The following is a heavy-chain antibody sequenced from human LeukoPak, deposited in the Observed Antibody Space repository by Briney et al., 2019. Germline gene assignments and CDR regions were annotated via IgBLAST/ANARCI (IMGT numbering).Heavy chain of an antibody. Sequence: SETLSLTCAVYGGSFSHYYWSWIRQPPGKGLEWIGEINHSGSTNYNPSLKSRVTISVDTSKNQFSLKLTSVTAADTAVYYRASYGGNSVYDSWGQGTLVTVSS. D-gene: IGHD4-23*01. CDR1: GGSFSHYY. V-gene: IGHV4-34*01. CDR3: ASYGGNSVYDS. CDR2: INHSGST. J-gene: IGHJ4*02.